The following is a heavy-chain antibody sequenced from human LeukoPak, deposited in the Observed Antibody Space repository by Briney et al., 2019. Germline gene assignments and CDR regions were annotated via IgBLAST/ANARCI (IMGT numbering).Heavy chain of an antibody. J-gene: IGHJ4*02. CDR1: GFTFSSYS. V-gene: IGHV3-21*01. CDR2: ISSSSSYI. Sequence: PGGSLRLSCAASGFTFSSYSMNWVRQAPGKGLEWVSSISSSSSYIYYADSVKGRFTISRDNAKNSLYLQMNSLRAEDTAAYYCARGVEGGYDYYDYWGQGTLVTVSS. CDR3: ARGVEGGYDYYDY. D-gene: IGHD5-12*01.